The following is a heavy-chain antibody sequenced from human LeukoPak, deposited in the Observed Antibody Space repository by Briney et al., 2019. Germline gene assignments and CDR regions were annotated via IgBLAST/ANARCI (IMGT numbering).Heavy chain of an antibody. Sequence: GGSLRLSCAASGFTVSRSYMSWVRQAPGKGLGWVSVIYSGGRTYHADSVKGRFTISRDNSKNTVYLQMNGLRAEDTAVYYCARDQDDYWGQGTLVTVSS. J-gene: IGHJ4*02. CDR3: ARDQDDY. CDR1: GFTVSRSY. CDR2: IYSGGRT. V-gene: IGHV3-66*01.